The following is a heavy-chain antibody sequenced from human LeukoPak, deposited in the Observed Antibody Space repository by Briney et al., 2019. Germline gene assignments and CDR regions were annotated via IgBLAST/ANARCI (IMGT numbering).Heavy chain of an antibody. Sequence: GGSLRLSCAASGFTVSSNYMSWVRQAPGKGLEWVSVIYSGGSTYYADSVKGRFTIPRDNTKNSGYLQMSSLRAEDTAVYYCARDSDIGIASADMWYDGYDMWGQGTMVTVSS. CDR1: GFTVSSNY. CDR3: ARDSDIGIASADMWYDGYDM. V-gene: IGHV3-66*01. J-gene: IGHJ3*02. CDR2: IYSGGST. D-gene: IGHD2-2*01.